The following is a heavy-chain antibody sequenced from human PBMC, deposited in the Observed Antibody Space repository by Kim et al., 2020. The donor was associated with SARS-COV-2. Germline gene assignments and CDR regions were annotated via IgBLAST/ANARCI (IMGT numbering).Heavy chain of an antibody. CDR1: GGSISSYY. J-gene: IGHJ6*02. CDR3: ATGYSSSLMDV. V-gene: IGHV4-59*01. D-gene: IGHD6-13*01. CDR2: IYYSGST. Sequence: SETLSLTCTVSGGSISSYYWSWIRQPPGKGLEWIGYIYYSGSTNYNPSLKSRVTISVDTSKNQFSLKLSSVTAADTAVYYCATGYSSSLMDVCGQGTTVT.